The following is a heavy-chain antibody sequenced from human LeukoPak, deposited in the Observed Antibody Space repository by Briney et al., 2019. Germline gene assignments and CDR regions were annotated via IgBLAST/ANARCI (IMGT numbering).Heavy chain of an antibody. D-gene: IGHD5-12*01. V-gene: IGHV3-53*01. Sequence: GGSLRLSCAASGFTVSSNYMSWVRQAPGKGLEWVSVIYSGGSTYYADSVKGRFTISRDNSKNTLYLQMNSLRAEDTAVYYCAHRAGYDPYYFDYWGQGTLVTVSS. J-gene: IGHJ4*02. CDR3: AHRAGYDPYYFDY. CDR1: GFTVSSNY. CDR2: IYSGGST.